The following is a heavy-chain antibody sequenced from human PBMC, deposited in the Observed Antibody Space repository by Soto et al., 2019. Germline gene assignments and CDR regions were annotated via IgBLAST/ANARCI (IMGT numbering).Heavy chain of an antibody. CDR3: KAGFDY. CDR1: GFTFSSYA. D-gene: IGHD3-10*01. V-gene: IGHV3-30-3*01. J-gene: IGHJ4*02. Sequence: LQLVESGGGLVKPGGSLRLSCVASGFTFSSYAMHWVRQAPGKGLEWVAVISYDGSNKYYADSVKGRFTISRDNSKNTLYLQMNSLRAEDTAVYYCKAGFDYWGQGTLVTVSS. CDR2: ISYDGSNK.